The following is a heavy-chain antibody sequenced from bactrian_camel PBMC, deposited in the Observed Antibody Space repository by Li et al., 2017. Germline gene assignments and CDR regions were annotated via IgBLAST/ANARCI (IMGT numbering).Heavy chain of an antibody. Sequence: HVQLVESGGGSVQAGGSLRLSCAASGYTYISYRMGWFRQAPGKVREGVAAIDTDGSTSYADSVKGRFTISKDNAKNTLYLQMNDLQPEDTAVYYCVADQNYCYLQYTYSTWGQGTQVTVS. CDR3: VADQNYCYLQYTYST. J-gene: IGHJ4*01. D-gene: IGHD2*01. CDR1: GYTYISYR. CDR2: IDTDGST. V-gene: IGHV3S26*01.